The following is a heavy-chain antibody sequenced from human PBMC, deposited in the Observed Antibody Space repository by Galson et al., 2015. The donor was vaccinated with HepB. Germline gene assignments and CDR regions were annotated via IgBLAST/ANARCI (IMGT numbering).Heavy chain of an antibody. D-gene: IGHD2-2*01. J-gene: IGHJ4*02. CDR3: ARSPRGVPAAINY. CDR1: GFAFSSYY. V-gene: IGHV4-59*01. Sequence: LRLSCAASGFAFSSYYWSWIRQPPGKGLEWIGYIYYSGSTNYNPSLKSRVTISVDTSKNQFSLKLSSVTAADTAVYYCARSPRGVPAAINYWGQGTLVTVSS. CDR2: IYYSGST.